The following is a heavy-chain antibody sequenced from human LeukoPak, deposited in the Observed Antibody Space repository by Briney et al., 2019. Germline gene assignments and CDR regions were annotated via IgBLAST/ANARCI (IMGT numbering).Heavy chain of an antibody. Sequence: SQTLSLTCTVSGGSISSGGYYWSWIRQHPGKGLEWIGYIYYNPSLKSRVTISVDTSKNQFSLKLSSVTAADTAVYYCARDLFAGTTRGYWGQGTLVTVSS. D-gene: IGHD1-1*01. J-gene: IGHJ4*02. V-gene: IGHV4-31*03. CDR1: GGSISSGGYY. CDR3: ARDLFAGTTRGY. CDR2: IYY.